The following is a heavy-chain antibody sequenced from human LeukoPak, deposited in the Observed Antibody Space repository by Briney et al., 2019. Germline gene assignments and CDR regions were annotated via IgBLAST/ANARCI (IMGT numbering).Heavy chain of an antibody. V-gene: IGHV1-69*13. D-gene: IGHD6-6*01. CDR1: GYTFTSYG. Sequence: SVKVSCKASGYTFTSYGISWVRQAPGQGLEWMGGIIPIFGTANYAQKFQGRVTITADESTSTAYMELSSLRSEDTAVYYCASTIAARPRGAFDIWGQGTMVTVSS. J-gene: IGHJ3*02. CDR2: IIPIFGTA. CDR3: ASTIAARPRGAFDI.